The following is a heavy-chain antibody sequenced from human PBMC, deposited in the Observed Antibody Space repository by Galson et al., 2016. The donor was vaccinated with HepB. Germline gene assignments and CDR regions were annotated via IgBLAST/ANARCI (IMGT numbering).Heavy chain of an antibody. J-gene: IGHJ4*02. CDR1: GFTFSGYE. D-gene: IGHD1-26*01. V-gene: IGHV3-64*02. CDR2: ISRDGGST. CDR3: ARVSGGSKYADY. Sequence: SLRLSCAASGFTFSGYEMRWVRQAPGKGLEYVSGISRDGGSTYYGDSVKGRFTMSRDNSKNTLYLQMGSLRVEDMAMYYCARVSGGSKYADYWGQGTLATVSS.